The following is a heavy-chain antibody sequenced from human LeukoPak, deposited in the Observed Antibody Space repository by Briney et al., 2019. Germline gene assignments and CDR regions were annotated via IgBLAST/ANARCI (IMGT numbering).Heavy chain of an antibody. Sequence: SQTLSLTCTVSGGSISSGNYYWSWIRQPAGKGLEWIGRIYTSGSTDYNPSLKSRVTISVDTSKNQFSLKLSSVTAADTAVYYCGGGSYWFDPWGQGTLVTVSS. CDR3: GGGSYWFDP. D-gene: IGHD1-26*01. CDR2: IYTSGST. J-gene: IGHJ5*02. V-gene: IGHV4-61*02. CDR1: GGSISSGNYY.